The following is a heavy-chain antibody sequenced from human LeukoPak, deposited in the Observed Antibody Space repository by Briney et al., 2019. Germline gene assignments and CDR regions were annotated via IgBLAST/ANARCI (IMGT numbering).Heavy chain of an antibody. Sequence: GASVKASCKASGYTFTSYGISWVRQAPGQGLEWMGWINPNSGGTNYAQKFQGRVTMTRDTSISTAYMELSRLRSDDTAVYYCAREGIGYCSSTSCWMPDYYYYMDVWGKGTTVTVSS. J-gene: IGHJ6*03. CDR1: GYTFTSYG. CDR3: AREGIGYCSSTSCWMPDYYYYMDV. D-gene: IGHD2-2*01. V-gene: IGHV1-2*02. CDR2: INPNSGGT.